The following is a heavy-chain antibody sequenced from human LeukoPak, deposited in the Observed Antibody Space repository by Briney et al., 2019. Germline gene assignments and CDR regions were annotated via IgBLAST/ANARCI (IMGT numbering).Heavy chain of an antibody. CDR3: AVFDYGDFLFDY. D-gene: IGHD4-17*01. CDR1: GGSISSYY. J-gene: IGHJ4*02. CDR2: IYYSGST. Sequence: KPSETLSLTCTVSGGSISSYYWSWIRQPPGKGLEWIGYIYYSGSTNYNPSLKSRVTISVDTSKNQFSLKLSSVTAADTAVYYCAVFDYGDFLFDYWGQGTLVTVSS. V-gene: IGHV4-59*01.